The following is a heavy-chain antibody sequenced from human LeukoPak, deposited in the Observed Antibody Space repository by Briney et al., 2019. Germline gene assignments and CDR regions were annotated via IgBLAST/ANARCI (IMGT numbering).Heavy chain of an antibody. J-gene: IGHJ4*02. V-gene: IGHV3-21*01. CDR2: ISSSSSYM. D-gene: IGHD5-12*01. Sequence: GGSLRLSCAASGFTFSTYSMNWVRQAPGKGLEWVSSISSSSSYMYYADSVKGRFTISRDNAKESVYLQMNSLRADDTAVYYCARGGFSGYDNRYFDYWGQGTLVTVSS. CDR3: ARGGFSGYDNRYFDY. CDR1: GFTFSTYS.